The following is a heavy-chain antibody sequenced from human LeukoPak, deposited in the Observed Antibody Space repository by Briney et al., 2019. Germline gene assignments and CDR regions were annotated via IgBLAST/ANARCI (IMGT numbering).Heavy chain of an antibody. V-gene: IGHV4-59*01. Sequence: SETLSLTCTVAGGSISSYYWSWIRQPPGKGLEWIGYIYYSGSTNYNPSLKSRVTISVDTSKNQFSLKLSSVTAADTAVYYCARVDSSGYYYYFDYWGQGTLVTVSS. J-gene: IGHJ4*02. CDR1: GGSISSYY. CDR2: IYYSGST. D-gene: IGHD3-22*01. CDR3: ARVDSSGYYYYFDY.